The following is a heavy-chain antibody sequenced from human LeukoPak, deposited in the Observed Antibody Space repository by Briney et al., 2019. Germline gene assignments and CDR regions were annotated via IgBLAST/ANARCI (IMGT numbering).Heavy chain of an antibody. D-gene: IGHD6-13*01. V-gene: IGHV4-34*01. CDR2: INHSGST. J-gene: IGHJ4*02. CDR3: ARVSPRIAAAGTPSFTDY. Sequence: SETLSLTCAVYGGSFSGYYWSWIRQPPGKGLEWIGEINHSGSTDYNPSLKSRVTISVDTSKNQFSLKLSSVTAADTAVYYCARVSPRIAAAGTPSFTDYWGQGTLVTVSS. CDR1: GGSFSGYY.